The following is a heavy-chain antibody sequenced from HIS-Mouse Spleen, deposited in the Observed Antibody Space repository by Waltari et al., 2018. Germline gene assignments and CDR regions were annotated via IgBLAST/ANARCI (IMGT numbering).Heavy chain of an antibody. D-gene: IGHD6-19*01. Sequence: QVTLRESGPALVKPTQTPTLTCTFPGFSLSTSGMCVSWIRQPPGKALEWLARIDWDDDKYYSTSLKTRLTISKDTSKNQVVLTMTNMDPVDTATYYCARIAEGYSSGWYAFDYWGQGTLVTVSS. CDR1: GFSLSTSGMC. V-gene: IGHV2-70*15. J-gene: IGHJ4*02. CDR3: ARIAEGYSSGWYAFDY. CDR2: IDWDDDK.